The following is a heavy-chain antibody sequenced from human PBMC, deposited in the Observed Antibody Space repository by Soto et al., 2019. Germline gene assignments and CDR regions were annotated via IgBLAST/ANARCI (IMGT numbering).Heavy chain of an antibody. D-gene: IGHD5-12*01. Sequence: ASVKVSCKASGGTFSSYTISWVRQAPGQGLEWMGRIIPILGIANYAQKFQGRVTITADKSTSTAYMELSSLRSEDTAVYYCATAAEYSGYGRWFDPWGQGTLVTVSS. CDR3: ATAAEYSGYGRWFDP. CDR1: GGTFSSYT. CDR2: IIPILGIA. J-gene: IGHJ5*02. V-gene: IGHV1-69*02.